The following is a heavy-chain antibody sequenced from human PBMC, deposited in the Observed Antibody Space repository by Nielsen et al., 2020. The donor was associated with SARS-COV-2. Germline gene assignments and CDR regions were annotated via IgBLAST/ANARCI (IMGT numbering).Heavy chain of an antibody. Sequence: SQTLSLTCAVYGGSFSGYYWSWNRQPPGKGLEWIGEINHSGSTNYNPSLKSRVTISVDTSKNQFSLKLSSVTAADTAVYYCARGRKLGYGYYYYGTDVWGQGTTVTVSS. V-gene: IGHV4-34*01. CDR2: INHSGST. CDR3: ARGRKLGYGYYYYGTDV. CDR1: GGSFSGYY. J-gene: IGHJ6*02. D-gene: IGHD2-15*01.